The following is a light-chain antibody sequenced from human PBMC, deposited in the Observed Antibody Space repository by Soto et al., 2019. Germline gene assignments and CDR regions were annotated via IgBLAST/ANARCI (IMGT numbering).Light chain of an antibody. Sequence: LTQPPSASGSPGQSVTISCTGTSGDVGGYNYVSWYQQHPGKAPKLMIYEVSKRPSGVPDRFSGSKSGNTASLTVSGLQAEDEADYYCSSYAGSTLFGTGTKVTVL. CDR2: EVS. J-gene: IGLJ1*01. V-gene: IGLV2-8*01. CDR1: SGDVGGYNY. CDR3: SSYAGSTL.